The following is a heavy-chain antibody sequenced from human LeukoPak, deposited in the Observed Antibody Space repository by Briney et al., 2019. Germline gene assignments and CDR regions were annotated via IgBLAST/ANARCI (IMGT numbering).Heavy chain of an antibody. J-gene: IGHJ4*02. Sequence: GGSLRLSCAASGFTFSSYAMNWVRQAPGKGLEWISSISGSGDNTYYADSVKGRFTISRDNSKNTLYLQMNSLRAEDTAVYYCAKSVVNSGTYIPFDYWGQGTLVTVSS. CDR2: ISGSGDNT. V-gene: IGHV3-23*01. CDR3: AKSVVNSGTYIPFDY. D-gene: IGHD1-26*01. CDR1: GFTFSSYA.